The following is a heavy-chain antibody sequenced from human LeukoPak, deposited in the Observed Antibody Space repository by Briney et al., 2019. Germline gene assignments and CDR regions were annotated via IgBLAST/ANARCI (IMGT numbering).Heavy chain of an antibody. CDR1: GGSISGYY. Sequence: SETLSLTCTVSGGSISGYYWNWIRQPPGKGLEWVGYIHYSGNTKYNSSLKSRATTSVDTSKNQFSLKLSSVTAADTAVYYCARWYSSGWAFDYWGQGTLVTVSS. J-gene: IGHJ4*02. CDR3: ARWYSSGWAFDY. CDR2: IHYSGNT. D-gene: IGHD6-19*01. V-gene: IGHV4-59*08.